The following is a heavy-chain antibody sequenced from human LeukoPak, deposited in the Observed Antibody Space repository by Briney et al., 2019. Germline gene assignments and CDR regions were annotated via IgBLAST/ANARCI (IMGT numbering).Heavy chain of an antibody. Sequence: GGSLRLSCAASGFTFSSYPMTWVRQAPGKGLEWVSSISGRAGSTYYADSVKGRFTISRDNSKNTLYLQMNSLRHEDTAMYYCARVPYTSSWYLLDYWGQGTLVTVSS. CDR1: GFTFSSYP. V-gene: IGHV3-23*01. D-gene: IGHD6-13*01. CDR2: ISGRAGST. J-gene: IGHJ4*02. CDR3: ARVPYTSSWYLLDY.